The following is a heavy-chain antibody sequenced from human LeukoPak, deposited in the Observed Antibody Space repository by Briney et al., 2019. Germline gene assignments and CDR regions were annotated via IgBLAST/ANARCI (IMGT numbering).Heavy chain of an antibody. CDR2: ISGSGGST. J-gene: IGHJ5*02. Sequence: GGSLRLSCAAFGFTFNNYWMSWVRQAPGKGLEWVSAISGSGGSTYYADSVKGRFTISRDNAKNSLYLQMNSLRAEDTALYYCARGTQIVMAGRFSWFDPWGQGTLVTVSS. V-gene: IGHV3-23*01. CDR3: ARGTQIVMAGRFSWFDP. D-gene: IGHD6-19*01. CDR1: GFTFNNYW.